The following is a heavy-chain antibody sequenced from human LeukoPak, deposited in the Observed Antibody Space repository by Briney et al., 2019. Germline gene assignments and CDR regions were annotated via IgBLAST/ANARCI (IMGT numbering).Heavy chain of an antibody. CDR1: GGSFSGYY. D-gene: IGHD4-23*01. CDR2: INHSGST. V-gene: IGHV4-34*01. J-gene: IGHJ3*02. CDR3: AKLLTTVVTPAGSSRGGFDI. Sequence: PSETLSLTCAVYGGSFSGYYWSWIRQPPGKGLEWIGEINHSGSTDYNPSLKSRVTLSLHTSKNQFSLRLSSVTAADTAIYFCAKLLTTVVTPAGSSRGGFDIWGQGTMVTVSS.